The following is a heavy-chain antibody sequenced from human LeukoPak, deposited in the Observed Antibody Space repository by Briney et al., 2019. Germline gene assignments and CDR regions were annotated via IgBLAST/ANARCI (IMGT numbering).Heavy chain of an antibody. J-gene: IGHJ4*02. V-gene: IGHV3-30*03. CDR3: AGEREMSLHRKVRLFDH. D-gene: IGHD1-14*01. Sequence: HPGGSLRLSCAASGFTFRSCGMHWVRQAPGKGLEWVAVVSYDGVETHYADSVRGRFTIARDNSKNTLSLQMNSLRAEDTAVYYCAGEREMSLHRKVRLFDHWGQGTLITVSS. CDR2: VSYDGVET. CDR1: GFTFRSCG.